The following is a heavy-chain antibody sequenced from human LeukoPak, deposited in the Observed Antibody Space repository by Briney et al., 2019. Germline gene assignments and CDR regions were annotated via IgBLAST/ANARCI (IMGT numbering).Heavy chain of an antibody. CDR1: GFTFNMYW. CDR2: INKDGSDK. CDR3: ARDAGYGGNSDY. Sequence: GGSLRLSCAASGFTFNMYWMTWVRQAPGKGLESVAYINKDGSDKYYVDSVKGRFTVSRDNAKNSLYLQMNSLRAEDTSVYYCARDAGYGGNSDYWGQGTLVTVSS. D-gene: IGHD4-23*01. V-gene: IGHV3-7*01. J-gene: IGHJ4*02.